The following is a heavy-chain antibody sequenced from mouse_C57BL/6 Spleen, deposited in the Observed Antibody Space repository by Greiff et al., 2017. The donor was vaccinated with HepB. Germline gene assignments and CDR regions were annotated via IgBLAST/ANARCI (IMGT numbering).Heavy chain of an antibody. J-gene: IGHJ1*03. D-gene: IGHD1-1*01. CDR1: GYTFTDYE. CDR2: IDPETGGT. V-gene: IGHV1-15*01. CDR3: TRRFATVVATGYFDV. Sequence: QVQLQQSGAELVRPGASVTLSCKASGYTFTDYEMHRVKQTTVHGLEWIGAIDPETGGTAYNQKFKGKAILTADKSSSTAYMELRSLTSEDSAVYYCTRRFATVVATGYFDVWGTGTTVTVSS.